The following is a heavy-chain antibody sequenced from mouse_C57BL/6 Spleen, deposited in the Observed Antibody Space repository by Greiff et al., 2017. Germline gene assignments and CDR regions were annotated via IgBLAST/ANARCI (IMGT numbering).Heavy chain of an antibody. CDR3: ARRGVLTGCFDY. Sequence: QVQLQQPGAELVKPGASVKMSCKASGYTFTSYWITWVKQRPGQGLEWIGDIYPGSGSTDYNEKFKSKATLTVDTSSSTAYMQLSSLTSEDSAVYYCARRGVLTGCFDYWGQGTTLTVSS. J-gene: IGHJ2*01. CDR1: GYTFTSYW. V-gene: IGHV1-55*01. CDR2: IYPGSGST. D-gene: IGHD4-1*01.